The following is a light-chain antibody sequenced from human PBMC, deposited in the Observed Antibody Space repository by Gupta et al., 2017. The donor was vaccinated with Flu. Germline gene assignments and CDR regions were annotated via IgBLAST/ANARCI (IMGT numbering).Light chain of an antibody. CDR3: QQYNNGPPGLT. Sequence: ELVMTQSPATLSVSPGERATLSCRASQSVSTNLAWYQQKPGQAPTPLIYGASTRATGSPARFGVSGGGTEFTFTITSMQTEDFEVYYCQQYNNGPPGLTFGHGTXVDIK. J-gene: IGKJ3*01. CDR1: QSVSTN. V-gene: IGKV3-15*01. CDR2: GAS.